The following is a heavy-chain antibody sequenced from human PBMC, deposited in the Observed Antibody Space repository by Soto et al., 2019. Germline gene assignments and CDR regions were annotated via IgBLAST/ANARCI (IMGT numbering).Heavy chain of an antibody. CDR2: IIHIFETA. V-gene: IGHV1-69*01. CDR3: ATSTSSSWQNDY. D-gene: IGHD6-13*01. J-gene: IGHJ4*02. Sequence: QVQLEQSGAEVKKPGSSVKVSCKASGGTFNTFAISWVRQAPGQGLEWIGGIIHIFETANYAQRLQDRLTSTADESTRTAYMELSRLTSDDTAIYVCATSTSSSWQNDYWGLGTLVVVSS. CDR1: GGTFNTFA.